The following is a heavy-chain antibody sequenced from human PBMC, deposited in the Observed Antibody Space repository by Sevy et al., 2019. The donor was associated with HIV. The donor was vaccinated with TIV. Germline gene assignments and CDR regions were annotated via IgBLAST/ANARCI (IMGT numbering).Heavy chain of an antibody. CDR1: GGSISSYY. D-gene: IGHD3-16*01. V-gene: IGHV4-59*01. J-gene: IGHJ3*02. CDR3: AREWGPFTFGGVKPAAGAFDI. Sequence: SETLSLTCTVSGGSISSYYWSWIRQPPGKGLEWIGYIYYSGSTNYNPSLKSRVTISVDTSKNQFSLKLSSVTAADTAVYYCAREWGPFTFGGVKPAAGAFDIWGQGTMVTV. CDR2: IYYSGST.